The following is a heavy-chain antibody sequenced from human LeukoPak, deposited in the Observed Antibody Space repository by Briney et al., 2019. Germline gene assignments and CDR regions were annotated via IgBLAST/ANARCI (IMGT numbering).Heavy chain of an antibody. CDR3: ARDFDPGLRHFDWPY. V-gene: IGHV3-23*01. CDR1: GFTFSTHG. D-gene: IGHD3-9*01. CDR2: LTGDATTT. J-gene: IGHJ4*02. Sequence: GGTLRLSCAASGFTFSTHGMHWVRQAPGKGLEWVSGLTGDATTTFYSDSVKGRFTVSRDNSKNTLYLHMNSLSAEDTAVYYCARDFDPGLRHFDWPYWGQGTLVTVSS.